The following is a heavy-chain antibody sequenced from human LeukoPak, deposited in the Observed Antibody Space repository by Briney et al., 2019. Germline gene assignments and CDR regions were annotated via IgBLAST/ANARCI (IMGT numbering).Heavy chain of an antibody. V-gene: IGHV1-2*02. D-gene: IGHD1-26*01. J-gene: IGHJ3*02. CDR1: GGTFSSYA. Sequence: EASVKVSCKASGGTFSSYAISWVRQAPGQGLEWMGWINPNSGGTNYAQKFQGRVTMTRDTSISTAYMELSRLRSDDTAVYYCALVGPHDAFDIWGQGTMVTVSS. CDR2: INPNSGGT. CDR3: ALVGPHDAFDI.